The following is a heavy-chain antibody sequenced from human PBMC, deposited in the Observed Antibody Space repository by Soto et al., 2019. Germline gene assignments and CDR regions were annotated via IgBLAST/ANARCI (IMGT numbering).Heavy chain of an antibody. CDR2: LSSSGDYP. V-gene: IGHV3-23*01. J-gene: IGHJ6*02. CDR1: GFPFSNDA. D-gene: IGHD1-7*01. Sequence: PGGSLRLSCAASGFPFSNDAMSWVRQAPGRGLEWVSSLSSSGDYPQYSESVKGRFTISRDNAKNTLYLQMNSLRAEDTAVYYCARDPTGTNPGPFGSGMDVWGQGTTVTVSS. CDR3: ARDPTGTNPGPFGSGMDV.